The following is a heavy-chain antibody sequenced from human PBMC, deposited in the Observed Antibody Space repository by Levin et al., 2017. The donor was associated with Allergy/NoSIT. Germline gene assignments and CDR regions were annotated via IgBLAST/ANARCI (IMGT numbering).Heavy chain of an antibody. CDR1: GYTFTSFY. Sequence: PEASVKVSCKASGYTFTSFYIHWVRQAPGRGLEWMGLIDPSGGRTGYAHKFEGRVTMTRDTSTSTVYLDVSSLRSEDTAVYYCARTLWFGELVPVDYWGQGTLVTVSS. D-gene: IGHD3-10*01. V-gene: IGHV1-46*01. J-gene: IGHJ4*02. CDR3: ARTLWFGELVPVDY. CDR2: IDPSGGRT.